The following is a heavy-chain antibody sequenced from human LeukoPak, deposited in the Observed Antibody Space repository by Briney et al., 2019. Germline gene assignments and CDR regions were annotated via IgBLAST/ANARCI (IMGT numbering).Heavy chain of an antibody. D-gene: IGHD3-3*01. CDR1: AGSISSYY. Sequence: SETLSLTCTVSAGSISSYYWSWIRQPPGKGLEWIRYIYYSGTTNYNPSLKSRVTISVDTSKSQFSLKLTSVTAADTAVYYCARQVLSGPGGDAFDIWGQGTMVTVSS. V-gene: IGHV4-59*08. CDR2: IYYSGTT. CDR3: ARQVLSGPGGDAFDI. J-gene: IGHJ3*02.